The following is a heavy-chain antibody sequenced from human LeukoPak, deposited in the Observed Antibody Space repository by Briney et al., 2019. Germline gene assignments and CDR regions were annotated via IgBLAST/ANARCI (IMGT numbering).Heavy chain of an antibody. D-gene: IGHD2-2*01. Sequence: PSETLSLTCADYGGSFSGYYWSWIRQPPGKGLEWIGEINHSGSTNYNPSLKSRATISVDTSKSQFSLKLSSVTAADTAVYYCAREPAAIDYWGQGTLVTVSS. J-gene: IGHJ4*02. V-gene: IGHV4-34*01. CDR1: GGSFSGYY. CDR2: INHSGST. CDR3: AREPAAIDY.